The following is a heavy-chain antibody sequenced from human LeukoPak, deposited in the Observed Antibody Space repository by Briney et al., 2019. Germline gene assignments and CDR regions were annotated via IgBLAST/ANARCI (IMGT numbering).Heavy chain of an antibody. CDR2: IYYSGST. CDR3: ARHSRTIFGVGY. Sequence: PSETLSLTCTVSSDSISSDYWSWIRQPPGKGLEWIGYIYYSGSTNYNPSLKSRVTISVDTSKNQFSLKLRSVTAADTAIYYCARHSRTIFGVGYWGQGTLVTVSS. D-gene: IGHD3-3*01. V-gene: IGHV4-59*08. CDR1: SDSISSDY. J-gene: IGHJ4*02.